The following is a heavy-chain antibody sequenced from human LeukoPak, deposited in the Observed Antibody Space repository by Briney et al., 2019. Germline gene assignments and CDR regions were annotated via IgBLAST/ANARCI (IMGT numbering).Heavy chain of an antibody. Sequence: GGSLRLSCAASGFTFSSYAMHWVRQAPGKGLEWVAVISYDGSNKYYADSVKGRFTISRDNSKNTLYLQMNSMRAEATAVYYCASTALTYDSSGYYSVGGPFDYWGQGTLVTVSS. CDR3: ASTALTYDSSGYYSVGGPFDY. D-gene: IGHD3-22*01. CDR1: GFTFSSYA. J-gene: IGHJ4*02. CDR2: ISYDGSNK. V-gene: IGHV3-30-3*01.